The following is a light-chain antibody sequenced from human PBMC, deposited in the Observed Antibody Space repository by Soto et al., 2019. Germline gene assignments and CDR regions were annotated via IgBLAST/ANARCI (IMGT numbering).Light chain of an antibody. Sequence: DIQLTQSPSFLSASVGDRVTITCRASQGINSYLAWYQQKPGKAPKVLIYSAFTLQSGVPSRFSGSGSGTKFTLTISSLQPEDFATYYCQQANSYPITFVQGTRLEIK. V-gene: IGKV1-9*01. CDR2: SAF. J-gene: IGKJ5*01. CDR3: QQANSYPIT. CDR1: QGINSY.